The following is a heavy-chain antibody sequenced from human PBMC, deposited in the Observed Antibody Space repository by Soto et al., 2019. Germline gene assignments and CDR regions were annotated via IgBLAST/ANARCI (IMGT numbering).Heavy chain of an antibody. Sequence: PGGSLRLSCAASGFTFSSYSMNWVRQAPGKGLEWISYTSGDSGTIYYADSVKGRFSISRDNAKNSLYLQMNSLRVEDTAVYYCASDWFYMDVWGKGTSVTVSS. CDR2: TSGDSGTI. D-gene: IGHD3-9*01. CDR1: GFTFSSYS. CDR3: ASDWFYMDV. J-gene: IGHJ6*03. V-gene: IGHV3-48*01.